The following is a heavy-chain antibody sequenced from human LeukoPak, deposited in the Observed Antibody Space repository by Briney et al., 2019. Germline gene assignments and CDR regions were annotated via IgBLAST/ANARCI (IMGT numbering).Heavy chain of an antibody. J-gene: IGHJ4*02. CDR1: GYTFTSYG. D-gene: IGHD1-1*01. CDR3: ARAPLNNWNDGSFDY. CDR2: ISAYNGNT. Sequence: ASVKVSYKASGYTFTSYGISWVRQAPGQRLEWMGWISAYNGNTNYAQKLQGRVTMTTDTSTSTAYMELRSLRSDDTAVYYCARAPLNNWNDGSFDYWGQGTLVTVSS. V-gene: IGHV1-18*01.